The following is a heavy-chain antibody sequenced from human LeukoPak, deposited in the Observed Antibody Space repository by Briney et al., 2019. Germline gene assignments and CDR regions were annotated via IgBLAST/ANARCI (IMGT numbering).Heavy chain of an antibody. Sequence: GGSLRLSCAASGFTFSSYAMHWVRQAPGKGLEWVAVISYDGSNKYYADSVKGRLTISRDNSKNTLYLQMNSLRAEDTAVYYCAREVSSWYQFDYWGQGTLVTVSS. CDR1: GFTFSSYA. J-gene: IGHJ4*02. CDR3: AREVSSWYQFDY. CDR2: ISYDGSNK. D-gene: IGHD6-13*01. V-gene: IGHV3-30-3*01.